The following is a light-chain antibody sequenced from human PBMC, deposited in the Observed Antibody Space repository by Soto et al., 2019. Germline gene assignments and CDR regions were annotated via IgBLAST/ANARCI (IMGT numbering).Light chain of an antibody. J-gene: IGKJ1*01. V-gene: IGKV2-28*01. CDR1: QSLLHSNGYNY. Sequence: DIVMTQSPLSLPVTPGEPASISCRSSQSLLHSNGYNYLDWYLQKPGQSPQLLIYLCSNRSSGVPDRFSGSGSGTDFTLKISRVEAEDVGVYYCMQALQSSWTFGQGTKVEIK. CDR3: MQALQSSWT. CDR2: LCS.